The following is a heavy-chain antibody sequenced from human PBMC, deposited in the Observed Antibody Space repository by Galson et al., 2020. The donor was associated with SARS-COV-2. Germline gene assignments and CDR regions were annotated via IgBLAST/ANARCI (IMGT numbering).Heavy chain of an antibody. CDR3: ARDRRNDFWSGYYGYYYGMDF. D-gene: IGHD3-3*01. CDR2: INHSGST. J-gene: IGHJ6*02. Sequence: SETLSLTCAVYGGSFSGYYWSWIRQPPGKGLEWIGEINHSGSTNYNPSLKSRVTISVDTSKNQFSLKLSSVTAADTAVYYCARDRRNDFWSGYYGYYYGMDFWGQGTTVTVSS. CDR1: GGSFSGYY. V-gene: IGHV4-34*01.